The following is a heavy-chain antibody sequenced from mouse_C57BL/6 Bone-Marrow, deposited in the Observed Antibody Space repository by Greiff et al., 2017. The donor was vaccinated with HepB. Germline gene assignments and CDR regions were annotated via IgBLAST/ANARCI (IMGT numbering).Heavy chain of an antibody. CDR1: GFNIKNTY. CDR2: IDPANGNT. CDR3: ARSHYYYGSSYEYFDV. V-gene: IGHV14-3*01. J-gene: IGHJ1*03. Sequence: VQLKQSVAELVRPGASVKLSCTASGFNIKNTYMHWVKQRPEQGLEWIGRIDPANGNTKYAPKFQGKATITADTYANPAYLQLSSLTSEDTAIYYCARSHYYYGSSYEYFDVWGTGTTVTVSS. D-gene: IGHD1-1*01.